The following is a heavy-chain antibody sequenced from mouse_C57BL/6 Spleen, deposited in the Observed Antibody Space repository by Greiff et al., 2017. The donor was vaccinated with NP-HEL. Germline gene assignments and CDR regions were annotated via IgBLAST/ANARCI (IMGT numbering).Heavy chain of an antibody. CDR1: GYTFTSYW. J-gene: IGHJ2*01. Sequence: VQLQQPGAELVMPGASVKLSCKASGYTFTSYWMHWVKQRPGQGLEWIGEIDPSDSYTNYNQKFKGKSTLTVDKSSSTAYMQLSSLTSEDSAVYYCARGYGSSPGFDYWGQGTTLTVSS. V-gene: IGHV1-69*01. D-gene: IGHD1-1*01. CDR2: IDPSDSYT. CDR3: ARGYGSSPGFDY.